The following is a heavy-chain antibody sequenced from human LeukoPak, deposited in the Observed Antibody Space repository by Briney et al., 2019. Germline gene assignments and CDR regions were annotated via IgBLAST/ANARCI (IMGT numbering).Heavy chain of an antibody. V-gene: IGHV4-31*03. CDR2: IANSGTT. J-gene: IGHJ3*02. Sequence: SETLTLTCTVSGYSVTSGCLLRTWIRQHPGKGLESIVYIANSGTTSYNPLLKSRVSISVDTSNNQFPLRLSSVTDADTAVYYCARDVVVTSSPDAFDIWGQGTMVTVSS. CDR1: GYSVTSGCLL. CDR3: ARDVVVTSSPDAFDI. D-gene: IGHD2-21*02.